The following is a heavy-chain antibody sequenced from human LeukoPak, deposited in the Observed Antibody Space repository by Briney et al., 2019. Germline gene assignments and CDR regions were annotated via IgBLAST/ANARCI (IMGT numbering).Heavy chain of an antibody. D-gene: IGHD7-27*01. J-gene: IGHJ3*02. CDR2: IKSKTDGGTT. CDR3: SALWGFAFDI. V-gene: IGHV3-15*01. Sequence: GGSLRLSCAASGFTFSRYAMTWVRQAPGKGLEWVGRIKSKTDGGTTDYAAPVKGRFSISRDDSKNTVSLQMNSLKIEDTAVYYCSALWGFAFDIWGQGTVVTVS. CDR1: GFTFSRYA.